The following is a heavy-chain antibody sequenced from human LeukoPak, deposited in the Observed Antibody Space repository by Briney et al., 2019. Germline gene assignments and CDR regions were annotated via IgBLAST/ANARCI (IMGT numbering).Heavy chain of an antibody. CDR1: GGTFSSYA. CDR3: ARDRETYYYDSSGYYNGGLFDY. Sequence: SVKVSCKASGGTFSSYAISWVRQAPGQGLELMGRIIPIFGTANYAQKFQGRVTITTDESTSTAYMELSSLRSEDTAVYYCARDRETYYYDSSGYYNGGLFDYWGQGTLVTVSS. CDR2: IIPIFGTA. D-gene: IGHD3-22*01. J-gene: IGHJ4*02. V-gene: IGHV1-69*05.